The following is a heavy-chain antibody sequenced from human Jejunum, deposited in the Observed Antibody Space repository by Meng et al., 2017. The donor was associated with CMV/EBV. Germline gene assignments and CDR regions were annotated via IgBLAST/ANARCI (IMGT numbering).Heavy chain of an antibody. J-gene: IGHJ5*02. Sequence: SCAPSDTTCGPYAIPWGRRAPGRGLEWVAFIRNDGRTKNYGASVKGRFPISRDISQSTLYLQMNRLCGEDTAVYYCANSGQLLSFDPWGQGTLVTVSS. CDR1: DTTCGPYA. CDR2: IRNDGRTK. V-gene: IGHV3-30*02. D-gene: IGHD1-26*01. CDR3: ANSGQLLSFDP.